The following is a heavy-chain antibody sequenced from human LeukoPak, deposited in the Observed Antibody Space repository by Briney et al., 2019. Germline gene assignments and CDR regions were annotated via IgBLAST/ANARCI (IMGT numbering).Heavy chain of an antibody. V-gene: IGHV1-2*02. CDR2: INPNSGGT. CDR1: GFTFTAYY. D-gene: IGHD6-13*01. Sequence: ASVKVSCKASGFTFTAYYIHWVRQAPGQGLEWMGWINPNSGGTNYAQKFQGRVTMTRDTSISTAYMELSRLRSDDTAVYYCARDLGSSWYDDAFDIWGQGTMVTVSS. J-gene: IGHJ3*02. CDR3: ARDLGSSWYDDAFDI.